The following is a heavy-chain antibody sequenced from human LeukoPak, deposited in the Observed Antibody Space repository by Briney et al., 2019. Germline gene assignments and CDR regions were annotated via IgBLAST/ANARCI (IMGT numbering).Heavy chain of an antibody. CDR2: INAGNGKS. J-gene: IGHJ4*02. Sequence: ASVKVSCTASGYTFSSYTIHWVRQAPGQRPEWMGWINAGNGKSKFSQKFQGRVIITRDTSASTVYMELTSLRSEDTAVYYCGRSDYGDYGITYWGQGTLVTVSS. CDR3: GRSDYGDYGITY. D-gene: IGHD4-17*01. V-gene: IGHV1-3*01. CDR1: GYTFSSYT.